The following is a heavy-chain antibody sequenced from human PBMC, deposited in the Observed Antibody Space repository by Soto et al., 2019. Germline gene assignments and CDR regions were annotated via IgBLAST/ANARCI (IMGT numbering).Heavy chain of an antibody. Sequence: GGSLRLSCAGSGFTFGDSYMSWIRQAPGKGLEWLSYISPGSRYPAYADSVKGRFTISRDNAKRSLYLQMMSLTAEDTAIYYCVRGGGGGRFDPWGQGTMVTVSS. D-gene: IGHD2-15*01. CDR3: VRGGGGGRFDP. CDR2: ISPGSRYP. V-gene: IGHV3-11*06. CDR1: GFTFGDSY. J-gene: IGHJ5*02.